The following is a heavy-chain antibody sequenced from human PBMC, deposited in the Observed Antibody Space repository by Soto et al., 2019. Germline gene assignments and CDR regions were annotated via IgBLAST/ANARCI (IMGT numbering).Heavy chain of an antibody. V-gene: IGHV3-48*02. CDR1: GFTFSTYS. J-gene: IGHJ5*02. Sequence: HPGGSLRLSCAGSGFTFSTYSMNWVRQAPGKGLEWVSYISSSSSSIHYADSVKGRFTISRDNAKNSVYLQMNSLRDEDTAVYYCARDFLGDFSSWYELNWFDPWGQGTLVTVSS. CDR2: ISSSSSSI. CDR3: ARDFLGDFSSWYELNWFDP. D-gene: IGHD6-13*01.